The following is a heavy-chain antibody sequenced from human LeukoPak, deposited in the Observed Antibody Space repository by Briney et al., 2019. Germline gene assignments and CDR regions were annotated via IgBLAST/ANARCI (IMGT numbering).Heavy chain of an antibody. J-gene: IGHJ4*02. V-gene: IGHV3-23*01. CDR2: ISGSGGST. CDR3: AREGGDYYGSGSYSY. CDR1: GFTFSSYA. D-gene: IGHD3-10*01. Sequence: GGSLRLSCAASGFTFSSYAMSWVRQAPGKGLEWVSAISGSGGSTYYADSVKGRFTISRDNSKNTLYLQMNSLRAEDTAVYYCAREGGDYYGSGSYSYWGQGTLVTVSS.